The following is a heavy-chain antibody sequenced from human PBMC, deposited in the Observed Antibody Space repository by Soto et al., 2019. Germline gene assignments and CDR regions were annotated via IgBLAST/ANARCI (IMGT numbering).Heavy chain of an antibody. V-gene: IGHV3-30-3*01. CDR2: ISYDGSTK. CDR3: ARDHPYSSTWKGDHYYGMDV. CDR1: GFTFSSYA. D-gene: IGHD6-13*01. J-gene: IGHJ6*02. Sequence: PVRSLRLSCAASGFTFSSYAMHWVRQAPGKGLEWVAVISYDGSTKYYADSVKGRFTCSRDNSKNTLYLQMNSLRDEDTALYFCARDHPYSSTWKGDHYYGMDVCGQGTTVTVAS.